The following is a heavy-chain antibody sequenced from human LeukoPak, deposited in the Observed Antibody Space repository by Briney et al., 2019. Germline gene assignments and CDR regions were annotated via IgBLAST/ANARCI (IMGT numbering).Heavy chain of an antibody. CDR2: ISAYSGNT. D-gene: IGHD1-26*01. V-gene: IGHV1-18*01. Sequence: ASVKVSCKASGYTFTSYGISWVRQAPGQGLEWMGWISAYSGNTNYAQKLQGRVTMTTDTSTSTAYMELRSLRSDDTAVYYCARDRVVEEVGATDYWGQGTLVTVSS. CDR1: GYTFTSYG. CDR3: ARDRVVEEVGATDY. J-gene: IGHJ4*02.